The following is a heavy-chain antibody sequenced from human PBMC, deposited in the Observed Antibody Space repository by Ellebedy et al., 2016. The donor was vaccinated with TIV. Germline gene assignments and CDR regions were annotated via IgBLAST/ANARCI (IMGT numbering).Heavy chain of an antibody. CDR3: VKWGYKYGFGDY. CDR1: GFSFSSYA. V-gene: IGHV3-64D*09. D-gene: IGHD5-18*01. CDR2: ISSDGGSP. J-gene: IGHJ4*02. Sequence: GESLKISCSASGFSFSSYAMYWIRQAPGKGLEYVSAISSDGGSPFHADSVKGRSTISRDNSKSTLYLQMSSLRPEDTAVYYCVKWGYKYGFGDYWGQGTLVTVSS.